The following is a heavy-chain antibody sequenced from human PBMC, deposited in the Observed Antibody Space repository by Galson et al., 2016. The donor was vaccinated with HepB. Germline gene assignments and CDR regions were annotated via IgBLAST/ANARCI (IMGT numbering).Heavy chain of an antibody. Sequence: ETLSLTCTVSGASISGYYLRWIRQPPGKGLEWIGYIYYSGRTNYNPSLKSRVTISVDTSKNQFSLKLSSVTAADTAVYYFAGDDSGGWYGFPYGMGVRGQGTTVTVSS. CDR3: AGDDSGGWYGFPYGMGV. V-gene: IGHV4-59*01. CDR2: IYYSGRT. D-gene: IGHD6-19*01. J-gene: IGHJ6*02. CDR1: GASISGYY.